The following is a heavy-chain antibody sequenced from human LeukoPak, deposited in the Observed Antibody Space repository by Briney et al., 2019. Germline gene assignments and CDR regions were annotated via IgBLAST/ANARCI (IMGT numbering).Heavy chain of an antibody. V-gene: IGHV3-48*04. D-gene: IGHD3-3*01. CDR2: ISSSSSTI. CDR3: ARWPRDDFWSGYYYMDV. J-gene: IGHJ6*03. CDR1: GFTFSSYS. Sequence: GGSLRLSCAASGFTFSSYSMNWVRQAPGKGLEWVSYISSSSSTIYYADSVKGRFTISRDNAKNSLYLQMNSLRAEDTAVYYCARWPRDDFWSGYYYMDVWGKGTTVTVSS.